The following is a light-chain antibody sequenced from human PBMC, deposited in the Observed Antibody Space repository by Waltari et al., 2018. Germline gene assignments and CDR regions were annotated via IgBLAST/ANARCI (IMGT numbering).Light chain of an antibody. CDR3: QQYGSLPPYI. CDR1: QTISSY. CDR2: GSS. J-gene: IGKJ2*01. V-gene: IGKV3-20*01. Sequence: EIVLTQSPGTLSLSPGERATLSCRASQTISSYLAWYQQKPGQAPRLLIYGSSSRATGIPDRFSGSGSGTDFTLTISRLEPEDFAVYYCQQYGSLPPYIFGQGTKLEIK.